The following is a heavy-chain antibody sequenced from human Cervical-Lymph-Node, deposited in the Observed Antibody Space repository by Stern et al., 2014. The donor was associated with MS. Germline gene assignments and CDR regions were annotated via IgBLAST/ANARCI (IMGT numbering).Heavy chain of an antibody. V-gene: IGHV1-69*01. CDR3: ATDRGYCSGGSCYSLDYFDY. J-gene: IGHJ4*02. Sequence: VQLVESGAEVKKPGSSVKVSCKASRGTFSNHGITWVRQAPGQGLEWIGGIIPLLRTEHSAQRFQGRVTFSADESTTTVYMELSSLRSDDTAVYYCATDRGYCSGGSCYSLDYFDYWGQGTLVIVSS. CDR1: RGTFSNHG. CDR2: IIPLLRTE. D-gene: IGHD2-15*01.